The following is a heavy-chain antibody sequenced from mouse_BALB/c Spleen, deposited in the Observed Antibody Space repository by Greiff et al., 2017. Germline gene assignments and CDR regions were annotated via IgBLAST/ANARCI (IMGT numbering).Heavy chain of an antibody. D-gene: IGHD2-3*01. CDR3: ARFDGYYWYFDV. Sequence: EVKLVESGPELVKPGASVKIPCKASGYTFTDYNMDWVKQSHGKSLEWIGDINPNNGGTIYNQKFKGKATLTVDKSSSTAYMELRSLTSEDTAVYYCARFDGYYWYFDVWGAGTTVTVAS. V-gene: IGHV1-18*01. J-gene: IGHJ1*01. CDR2: INPNNGGT. CDR1: GYTFTDYN.